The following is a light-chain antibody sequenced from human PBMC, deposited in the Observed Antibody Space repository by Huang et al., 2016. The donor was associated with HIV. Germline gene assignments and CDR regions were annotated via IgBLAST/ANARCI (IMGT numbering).Light chain of an antibody. Sequence: DVVLTQSPLSLPVTLGQPASISCKSSHSLLHSDGNTYLNWFLQRPGQSPRRLIYKVSNREFGVPARFSGSGSGADFTLTSSRVEADDIGVYYCMQGTHWPQTFGQGTKVEVK. J-gene: IGKJ1*01. CDR1: HSLLHSDGNTY. CDR3: MQGTHWPQT. CDR2: KVS. V-gene: IGKV2-30*02.